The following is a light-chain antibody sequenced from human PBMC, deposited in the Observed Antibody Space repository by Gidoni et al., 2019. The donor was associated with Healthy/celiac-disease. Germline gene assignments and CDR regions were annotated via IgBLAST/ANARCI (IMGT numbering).Light chain of an antibody. CDR3: QQHGSTPPYT. Sequence: SVLTQSPGPLSLSPGARATLSCRASQSVSSSYLAWYQQNPGQAPRLLIDGAASRAAGIPDRFSGSGSGTDFTLTISRLEPEDFAVYYCQQHGSTPPYTFXQXTKLEIK. CDR2: GAA. V-gene: IGKV3-20*01. J-gene: IGKJ2*01. CDR1: QSVSSSY.